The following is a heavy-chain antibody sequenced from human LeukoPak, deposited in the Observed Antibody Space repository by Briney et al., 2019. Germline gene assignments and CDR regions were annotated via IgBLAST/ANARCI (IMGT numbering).Heavy chain of an antibody. CDR2: IYHSGST. CDR3: ARTPIAAAGPDFDY. D-gene: IGHD6-13*01. CDR1: GGSISSGGYY. J-gene: IGHJ4*02. Sequence: NTSETLSLTCTVSGGSISSGGYYWSWIRQPPGKGLEWIGYIYHSGSTYYNPSLKSRVTISVDRSKNQFSLKLSSVTAADTAVYYCARTPIAAAGPDFDYWGQGTLVTVSS. V-gene: IGHV4-30-2*01.